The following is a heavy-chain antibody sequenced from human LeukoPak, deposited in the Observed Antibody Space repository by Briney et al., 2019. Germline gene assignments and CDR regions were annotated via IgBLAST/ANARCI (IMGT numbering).Heavy chain of an antibody. CDR1: GGSISSYY. CDR2: IYTSGST. D-gene: IGHD3-22*01. Sequence: SETLSLTCTVSGGSISSYYWSWIRQPAGKGLEWIGRIYTSGSTNYNPSLKSRVTISVDKSKNQFSLKLSSVTAADTAVYYCAGWYYYDSSGYHGGAFDIWGQGTMVTVSS. J-gene: IGHJ3*02. V-gene: IGHV4-4*07. CDR3: AGWYYYDSSGYHGGAFDI.